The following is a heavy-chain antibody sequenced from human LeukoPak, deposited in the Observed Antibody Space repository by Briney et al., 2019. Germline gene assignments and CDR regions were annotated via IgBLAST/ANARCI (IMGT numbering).Heavy chain of an antibody. Sequence: SQTLSLTCTVSGGSISSGGYYWSWIRQPPGEGLEWIGYIYYSGCTYYHPSLKSRVTISLDTSKNQFSLKLSSVTAADTAVYYCARVTTVTTSFHFDYWGQGTLVTVSS. D-gene: IGHD4-17*01. V-gene: IGHV4-30-4*01. CDR3: ARVTTVTTSFHFDY. CDR2: IYYSGCT. J-gene: IGHJ4*02. CDR1: GGSISSGGYY.